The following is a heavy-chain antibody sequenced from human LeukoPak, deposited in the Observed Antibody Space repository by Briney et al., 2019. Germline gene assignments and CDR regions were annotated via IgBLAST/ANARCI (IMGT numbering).Heavy chain of an antibody. J-gene: IGHJ5*02. D-gene: IGHD3-22*01. Sequence: ASVKVSCKASGYTFTSYYMHSVRQAPGQGLEWMGIINPSGGSTSYAQKFQGRVTMTRDTSTSTVYMELSSLRSEDTAVYYCARDRNYYDSSGSPNNWFDPWGQGTLVTVSS. CDR2: INPSGGST. CDR3: ARDRNYYDSSGSPNNWFDP. V-gene: IGHV1-46*01. CDR1: GYTFTSYY.